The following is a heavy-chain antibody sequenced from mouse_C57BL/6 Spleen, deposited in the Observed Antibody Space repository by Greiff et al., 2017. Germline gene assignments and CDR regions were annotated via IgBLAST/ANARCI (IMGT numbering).Heavy chain of an antibody. CDR3: ARDSSGHTLFFDY. CDR1: GFTFSSYG. J-gene: IGHJ2*01. CDR2: ISSGGSYT. V-gene: IGHV5-6*01. D-gene: IGHD3-2*02. Sequence: EVQLVESGGDLVKPGGSLKLSCAASGFTFSSYGMSWVRQTPDKRLEWVATISSGGSYTYYPDSVKGRFTISRDNAKNTLYLQMSSLKSEDTAMYYCARDSSGHTLFFDYWGQGTTLTVSS.